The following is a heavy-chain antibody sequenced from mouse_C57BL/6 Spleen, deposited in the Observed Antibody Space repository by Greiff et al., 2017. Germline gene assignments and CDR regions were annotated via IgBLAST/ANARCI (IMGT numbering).Heavy chain of an antibody. CDR3: ARNSNGSWFAY. J-gene: IGHJ3*01. CDR2: ISNGGGST. Sequence: EVKVVESGGGLVQPGGSLKLSCAASGFTFSDYYMYWVRQTPEKRLEWVAYISNGGGSTYYPDTVKGRFTISRDNAKNTLYLQMSRLKSEDTAMYYCARNSNGSWFAYWGQGTLVTVSA. V-gene: IGHV5-12*01. CDR1: GFTFSDYY. D-gene: IGHD2-5*01.